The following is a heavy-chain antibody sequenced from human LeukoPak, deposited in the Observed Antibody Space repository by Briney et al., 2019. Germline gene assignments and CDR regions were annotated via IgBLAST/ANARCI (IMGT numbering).Heavy chain of an antibody. Sequence: PGGSLRLSCAASGFTFSSYAVSWVRQAPGKGLEWVSAISGSGGSTYYADSVKGRFTISRDNSKNTLYLQMNSLRAEDTAVYYCAKHPYDDHGDYRVYFDYWGQGTLVTVSS. V-gene: IGHV3-23*01. J-gene: IGHJ4*02. CDR2: ISGSGGST. CDR3: AKHPYDDHGDYRVYFDY. D-gene: IGHD4-17*01. CDR1: GFTFSSYA.